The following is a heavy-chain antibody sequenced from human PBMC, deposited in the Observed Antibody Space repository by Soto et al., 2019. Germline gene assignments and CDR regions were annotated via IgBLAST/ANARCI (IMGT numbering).Heavy chain of an antibody. Sequence: QITLKESGPTLVKPTQTLTLTCTFSGFSLSTSGVGVGWIRQPPGKALEWLALIYWDDAKRYSPSLKSRLTNPKDTSKYRVVLTKTDIDPVNTATYYCAHSYDYGDSGWVFDYWGQVSPVTVST. CDR2: IYWDDAK. V-gene: IGHV2-5*02. J-gene: IGHJ4*02. D-gene: IGHD4-17*01. CDR1: GFSLSTSGVG. CDR3: AHSYDYGDSGWVFDY.